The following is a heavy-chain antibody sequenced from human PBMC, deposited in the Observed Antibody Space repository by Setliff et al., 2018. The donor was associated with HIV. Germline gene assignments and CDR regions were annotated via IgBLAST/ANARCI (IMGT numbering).Heavy chain of an antibody. CDR2: IIRDSSYI. CDR3: ARDGTTLLAAMDV. V-gene: IGHV3-11*06. D-gene: IGHD1-7*01. Sequence: LTCAVYGGSFSEYYWSWVRQAPGKGLEWVSSIIRDSSYIFDADSVKGRFTISRDNAQNSLYLQMNNPRVEDTAVYYCARDGTTLLAAMDVWGKGTTVTVSS. J-gene: IGHJ6*03. CDR1: GGSFSEYY.